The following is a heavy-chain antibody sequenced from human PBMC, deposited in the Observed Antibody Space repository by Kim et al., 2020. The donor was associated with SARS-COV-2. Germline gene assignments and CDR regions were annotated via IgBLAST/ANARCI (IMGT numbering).Heavy chain of an antibody. V-gene: IGHV3-15*01. Sequence: GGSLRLSCAASGFTFSNAWMSWVRQAPGKGLEWVGRIKSNTDGGTTDYAAPVKGRFTISRDDSKNTLYLQMNSLKTEDTAVYYCTTDWDSSGWVSDAFD. CDR1: GFTFSNAW. J-gene: IGHJ3*02. D-gene: IGHD6-19*01. CDR3: TTDWDSSGWVSDAFD. CDR2: IKSNTDGGTT.